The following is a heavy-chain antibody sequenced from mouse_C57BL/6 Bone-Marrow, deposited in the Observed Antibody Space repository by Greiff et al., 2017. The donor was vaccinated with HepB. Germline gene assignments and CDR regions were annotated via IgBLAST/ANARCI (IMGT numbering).Heavy chain of an antibody. CDR3: ARWGDGYYGHFDY. J-gene: IGHJ2*01. CDR1: GFTFSSYA. Sequence: EVKLEESGGGLVKPGGSLKLSCAASGFTFSSYAMSWVRQTPEKRLEWVATISDGGSYTYYPDNVKGRFTISRDNAKNNLYLQMSHLKSEDTAMYYCARWGDGYYGHFDYWGQGTTLTVSS. CDR2: ISDGGSYT. V-gene: IGHV5-4*03. D-gene: IGHD2-3*01.